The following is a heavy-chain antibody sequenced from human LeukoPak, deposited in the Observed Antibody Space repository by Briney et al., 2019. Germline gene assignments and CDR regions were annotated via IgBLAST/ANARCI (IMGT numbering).Heavy chain of an antibody. CDR2: INSDGSST. V-gene: IGHV3-74*01. CDR1: GFTFSSYW. CDR3: ARDIYYYDSSGYYYN. J-gene: IGHJ4*02. Sequence: GGSLRLSCAASGFTFSSYWMHWVRQAPGKRLVWVSRINSDGSSTSYADPVKGRFTISRDNAKNTLYLQMNSLRAEDTAVYYCARDIYYYDSSGYYYNWGQGTLVTVSS. D-gene: IGHD3-22*01.